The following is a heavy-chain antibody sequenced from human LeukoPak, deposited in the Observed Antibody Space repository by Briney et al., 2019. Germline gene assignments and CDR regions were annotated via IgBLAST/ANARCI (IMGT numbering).Heavy chain of an antibody. Sequence: SETLSLTCTVSGASISSHFWSWIRQAPGKGLEWIGYIYYSGSTNYNPSLKSRVTISVDTSKNQFSLKLSSVTAADTAVYYCARLHEDYYFDYWGQGTLVTVSS. D-gene: IGHD3/OR15-3a*01. CDR1: GASISSHF. J-gene: IGHJ4*02. CDR2: IYYSGST. V-gene: IGHV4-59*08. CDR3: ARLHEDYYFDY.